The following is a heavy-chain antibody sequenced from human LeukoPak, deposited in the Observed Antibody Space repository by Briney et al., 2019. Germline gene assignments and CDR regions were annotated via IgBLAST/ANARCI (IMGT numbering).Heavy chain of an antibody. CDR2: IIPILGIP. Sequence: GASVKVSCKASGGTFSSYAISWVRQAPGQGLEWMGRIIPILGIPNYAQKFQGRVTITADKSTTTAYMELSSLRSEDTAVYYRATEAIVVVTARDYWYFDLWGRGTLVTVLS. CDR3: ATEAIVVVTARDYWYFDL. J-gene: IGHJ2*01. V-gene: IGHV1-69*04. CDR1: GGTFSSYA. D-gene: IGHD2-21*02.